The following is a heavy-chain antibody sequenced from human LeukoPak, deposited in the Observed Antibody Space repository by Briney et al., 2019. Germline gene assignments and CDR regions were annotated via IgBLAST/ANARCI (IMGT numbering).Heavy chain of an antibody. Sequence: SETLSLTCAVYGGSFSGYYWSWIRQPPGKGLEWIGEINHSGSTNYNPFLKSRVTISVDTSKNQFSLKLSSVTAADTAVYYCARVRADYYGSGSHYKVWFDPWGQGTLVTVSS. J-gene: IGHJ5*02. D-gene: IGHD3-10*01. CDR1: GGSFSGYY. V-gene: IGHV4-34*01. CDR3: ARVRADYYGSGSHYKVWFDP. CDR2: INHSGST.